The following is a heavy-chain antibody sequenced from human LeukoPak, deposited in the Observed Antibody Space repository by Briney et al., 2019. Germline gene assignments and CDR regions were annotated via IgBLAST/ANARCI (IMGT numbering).Heavy chain of an antibody. D-gene: IGHD4-23*01. J-gene: IGHJ4*02. CDR1: GFTFSSYW. CDR3: AKSSDSGANSPFEH. Sequence: GGSLRLSCVASGFTFSSYWMHWVRQDPRKGLVWVSRINGDGRNINYADSVRGRFTISRDNAKNTLYLQMNTLRVEDTAVYYCAKSSDSGANSPFEHWGQGILVTVSS. CDR2: INGDGRNI. V-gene: IGHV3-74*01.